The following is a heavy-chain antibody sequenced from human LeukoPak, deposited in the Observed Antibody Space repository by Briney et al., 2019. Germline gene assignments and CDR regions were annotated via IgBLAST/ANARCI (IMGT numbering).Heavy chain of an antibody. CDR3: ARLYYDFWSGYYVIVDY. D-gene: IGHD3-3*01. J-gene: IGHJ4*02. Sequence: PSETLSLTCTVSGGSINGHSWSWIRQPPGKGLEWIGYIYYTGTTNYNPSLKSRVTISVDTSKNQFSLKLSSVTAADTAVYYCARLYYDFWSGYYVIVDYWGQGTLVTVSS. CDR1: GGSINGHS. CDR2: IYYTGTT. V-gene: IGHV4-59*08.